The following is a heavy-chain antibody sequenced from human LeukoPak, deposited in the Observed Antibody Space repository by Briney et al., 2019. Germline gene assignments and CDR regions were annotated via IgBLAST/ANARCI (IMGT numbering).Heavy chain of an antibody. V-gene: IGHV4-39*07. Sequence: SETLSLTCTVSGGSISSSSYYWGWIRQPPGKGLEWIGSIYYSGSTYYNPSLKSRVTISVDTSKNQFSLRLSSATAADTAVYYCAREGVYCSSTSCYGGAFDIWGQGTMVTVSS. J-gene: IGHJ3*02. D-gene: IGHD2-2*01. CDR3: AREGVYCSSTSCYGGAFDI. CDR2: IYYSGST. CDR1: GGSISSSSYY.